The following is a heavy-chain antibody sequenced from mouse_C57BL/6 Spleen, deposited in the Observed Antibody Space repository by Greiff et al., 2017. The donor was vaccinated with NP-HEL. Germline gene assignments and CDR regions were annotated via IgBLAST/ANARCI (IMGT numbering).Heavy chain of an antibody. Sequence: VQLQQSGAELVRPGASVKLSCKASGYTFTDYYINWVKQRPGQGLEWIARIYPGSGNTYYNEKFKGKATLTAEKSSSTAYMQLSSLTSEDSAVYFCARSGEYVAGFAYWGQGTLVTVSA. J-gene: IGHJ3*01. CDR3: ARSGEYVAGFAY. CDR2: IYPGSGNT. CDR1: GYTFTDYY. D-gene: IGHD2-13*01. V-gene: IGHV1-76*01.